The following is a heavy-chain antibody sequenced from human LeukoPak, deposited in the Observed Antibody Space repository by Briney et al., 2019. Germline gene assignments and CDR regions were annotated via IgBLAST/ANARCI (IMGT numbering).Heavy chain of an antibody. CDR3: ARGGDYGSGSFRWRHFDY. J-gene: IGHJ4*02. D-gene: IGHD3-10*01. Sequence: QPGGSLRLSCAASGFTFSNYALHWVRQAPGKGLEWVALISYDGSNRDYADSVKGRFTISRDNSKNTLYLQMNSLRTEDTAVYYCARGGDYGSGSFRWRHFDYGGQGTLVTVSS. CDR1: GFTFSNYA. CDR2: ISYDGSNR. V-gene: IGHV3-30*04.